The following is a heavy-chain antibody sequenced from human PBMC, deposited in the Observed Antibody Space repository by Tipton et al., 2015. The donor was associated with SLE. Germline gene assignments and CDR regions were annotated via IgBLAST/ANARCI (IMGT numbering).Heavy chain of an antibody. V-gene: IGHV4-39*02. CDR1: GDSISSSGYY. Sequence: TLSLTCTVSGDSISSSGYYWVWIRQPPGKGLEWVGSIYDNGNTYHNPSLKSRATISADTSKNLFSLKLSSVTAADMAVYYCARRSLLAVPKWGQGTLVTVSS. D-gene: IGHD6-19*01. CDR2: IYDNGNT. CDR3: ARRSLLAVPK. J-gene: IGHJ4*02.